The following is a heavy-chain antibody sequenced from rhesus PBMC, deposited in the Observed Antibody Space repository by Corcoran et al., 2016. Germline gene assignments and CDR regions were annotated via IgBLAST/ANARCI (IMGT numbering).Heavy chain of an antibody. Sequence: QLQLQESGPGLVKPSETLSLTCAVSGGSISSNYWGWIRQPPGKGLEWIGRISGRGGSTDYNPSLKSRVTMSTDTSKNQFSLKLSSVPAADTAVYYGARGGTYCSGTYCYVGCNRFDVWGPGVLVTVSS. CDR3: ARGGTYCSGTYCYVGCNRFDV. D-gene: IGHD2-27*01. V-gene: IGHV4-173*01. J-gene: IGHJ5-1*01. CDR2: ISGRGGST. CDR1: GGSISSNY.